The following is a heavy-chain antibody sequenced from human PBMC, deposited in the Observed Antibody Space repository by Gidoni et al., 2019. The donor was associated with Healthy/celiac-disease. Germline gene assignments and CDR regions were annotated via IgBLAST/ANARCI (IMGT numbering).Heavy chain of an antibody. CDR1: GGSISSSNW. CDR2: IYHSGST. V-gene: IGHV4-4*02. J-gene: IGHJ6*02. D-gene: IGHD5-18*01. Sequence: QVQLQESGPGLVKPSGTLSLTCAVSGGSISSSNWWSWVRQPPGKGLEWIGEIYHSGSTNYNPSLKSRVTISVDKSKNQFSLKLSSVTAADTAVYYCARFAERGYSYGQTPDYYYYGMDVWGQGTTVTVSS. CDR3: ARFAERGYSYGQTPDYYYYGMDV.